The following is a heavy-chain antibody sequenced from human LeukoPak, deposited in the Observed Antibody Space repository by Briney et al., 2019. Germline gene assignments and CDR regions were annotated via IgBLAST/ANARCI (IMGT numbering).Heavy chain of an antibody. D-gene: IGHD5-24*01. CDR1: GFTLSSYA. J-gene: IGHJ4*02. CDR3: AKGLAGYNPSD. Sequence: GGSLTLSCAASGFTLSSYAMSWVRQAPGKGLEWGSDISGSGGSTYSAAPVKGRFTISRDNSKNTLYLQMSSLRAEHTAVYYCAKGLAGYNPSDWGQGTLVTVSS. V-gene: IGHV3-23*01. CDR2: ISGSGGST.